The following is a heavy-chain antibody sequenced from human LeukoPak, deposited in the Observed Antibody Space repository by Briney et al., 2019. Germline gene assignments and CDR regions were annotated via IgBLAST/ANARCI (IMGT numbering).Heavy chain of an antibody. CDR2: INPSGGST. V-gene: IGHV1-46*01. J-gene: IGHJ4*02. CDR1: GYTFTSYY. Sequence: ASVKVSCKASGYTFTSYYMHWVRQAPGQGLEWMGTINPSGGSTSYAQKFQGRVTMTRDMSTSTVYMELSSLRSEDTAVYYCARGAWSENPFDYWGQGTLVTVSS. CDR3: ARGAWSENPFDY. D-gene: IGHD1-14*01.